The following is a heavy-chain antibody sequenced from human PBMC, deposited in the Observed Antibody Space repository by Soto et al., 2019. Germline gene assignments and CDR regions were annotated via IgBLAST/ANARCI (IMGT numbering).Heavy chain of an antibody. D-gene: IGHD2-8*02. Sequence: QVQLVQSGAEVRKPGASVNISCRASGFSFSDNLINWVRQAPGQSLEWMGWINPDNGKTRYSQTFQGRVTISRHSSASIAYVEVSDLTSEDTAVYYCARDILSVGPRANDAFDVWGQGTMFTVSS. J-gene: IGHJ3*01. CDR1: GFSFSDNL. V-gene: IGHV1-3*01. CDR3: ARDILSVGPRANDAFDV. CDR2: INPDNGKT.